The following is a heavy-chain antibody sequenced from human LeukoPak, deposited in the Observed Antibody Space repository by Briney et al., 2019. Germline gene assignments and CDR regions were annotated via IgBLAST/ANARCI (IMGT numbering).Heavy chain of an antibody. CDR3: ARMSTSLDYMDV. J-gene: IGHJ6*03. D-gene: IGHD2-2*01. CDR1: GGSISSGDYY. Sequence: KPSETLSLTCTVSGGSISSGDYYWSWIRQPPGKGLEWIGYIYYSGSTYYNPSLKSRVTISVDTSKNQFSLKLSSVTAADTAVYYCARMSTSLDYMDVWGKGTTVTVSS. V-gene: IGHV4-30-4*08. CDR2: IYYSGST.